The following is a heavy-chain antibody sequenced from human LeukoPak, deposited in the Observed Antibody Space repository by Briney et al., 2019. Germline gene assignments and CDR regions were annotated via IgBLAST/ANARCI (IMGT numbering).Heavy chain of an antibody. CDR1: GFSFSSCA. V-gene: IGHV3-23*01. CDR2: INGSGGST. Sequence: PGGSLRLSCATSGFSFSSCAMSWVRQAPGKGLEWVSDINGSGGSTYYADSVKGRFTISRDNSKNTLYLQMNSLRAEDTAVYYCAKKYSTGLDPWGQGTLVTVSS. CDR3: AKKYSTGLDP. D-gene: IGHD1-26*01. J-gene: IGHJ5*02.